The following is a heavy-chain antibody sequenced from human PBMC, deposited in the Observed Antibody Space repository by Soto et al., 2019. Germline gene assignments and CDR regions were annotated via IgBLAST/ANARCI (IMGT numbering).Heavy chain of an antibody. CDR3: ARGYYYDNSGYPIY. CDR2: IYYSGST. J-gene: IGHJ4*02. CDR1: GGSISSGDYY. Sequence: PSETLSLTCTVSGGSISSGDYYWSWIRQPPGKGLEWIGYIYYSGSTYYNPSLKSRVTISIDTSKNQFSLKLSSVTAADTAVYYCARGYYYDNSGYPIYWGQGTLVTV. V-gene: IGHV4-30-4*01. D-gene: IGHD3-22*01.